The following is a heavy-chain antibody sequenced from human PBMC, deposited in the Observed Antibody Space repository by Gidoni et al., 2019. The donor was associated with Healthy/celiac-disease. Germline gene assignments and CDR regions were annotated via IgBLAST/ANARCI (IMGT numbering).Heavy chain of an antibody. CDR1: GYSISSGYY. CDR2: IYHSGST. Sequence: QVQLQESGPGLVKPSETLSLTCTVSGYSISSGYYWGWIRQPPGKGLEWIGSIYHSGSTYYNPSLKSRVTISVATSKNQFSLKLSSVTAADTAVYYCARDLHGTLNWFDPWGQGTLVTVSS. CDR3: ARDLHGTLNWFDP. V-gene: IGHV4-38-2*02. D-gene: IGHD1-26*01. J-gene: IGHJ5*02.